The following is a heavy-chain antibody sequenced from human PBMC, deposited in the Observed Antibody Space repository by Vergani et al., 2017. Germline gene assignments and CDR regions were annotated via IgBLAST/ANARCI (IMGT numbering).Heavy chain of an antibody. CDR3: ARVNTETNGHLYYYYYMDV. V-gene: IGHV4-34*01. CDR2: IDHTGRP. D-gene: IGHD4-11*01. CDR1: GGSFTSYH. Sequence: QVQLQQWGGGLLKPSETLSLTCVVNGGSFTSYHWTWIRQSQGEGLEWVGAIDHTGRPDYNPSLKSLLTLSVDKTRNQFSLTLNVVTATDTAIYFCARVNTETNGHLYYYYYMDVWGQGTAVTVS. J-gene: IGHJ6*03.